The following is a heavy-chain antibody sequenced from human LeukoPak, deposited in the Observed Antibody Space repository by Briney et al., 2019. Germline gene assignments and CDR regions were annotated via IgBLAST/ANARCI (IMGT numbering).Heavy chain of an antibody. CDR3: ARVGATSFDS. CDR1: GGSINSDDYY. D-gene: IGHD1-26*01. J-gene: IGHJ4*02. V-gene: IGHV4-30-2*01. CDR2: IYHSGST. Sequence: SETLSLTCTVSGGSINSDDYYWSWIRQPPGKGLEWIGYIYHSGSTYYNPSLKSRVTISVDRSKNQFSLKLSSATAADTAVYYCARVGATSFDSWGQGTLVTVSS.